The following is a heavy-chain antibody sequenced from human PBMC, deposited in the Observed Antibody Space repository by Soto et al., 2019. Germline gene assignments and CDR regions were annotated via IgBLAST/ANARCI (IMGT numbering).Heavy chain of an antibody. CDR1: GYTFTGYY. D-gene: IGHD5-12*01. V-gene: IGHV1-58*02. Sequence: SVKVSCKASGYTFTGYYMHWVRQAPGQGLEWMGWIVVGSGNTNYAQKFQERVTITRDMSTSTAYMELSSLRSEDTAVYYCAADLDSGYDVVVFSYWGQGTLVTVSS. J-gene: IGHJ4*02. CDR3: AADLDSGYDVVVFSY. CDR2: IVVGSGNT.